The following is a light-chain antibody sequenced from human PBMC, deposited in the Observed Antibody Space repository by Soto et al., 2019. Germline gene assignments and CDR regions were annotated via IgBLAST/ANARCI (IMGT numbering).Light chain of an antibody. J-gene: IGLJ2*01. Sequence: QSALTQPPSASGSPGQSVTISCTGTSSDFGDYDYVSWYQQHPGKAPKLIIYEVTKRPSGVPDRFSGSKSGNSASLTVSGLQAEDEGDYFCSSYARRNNLLFGGGTKLTVL. CDR2: EVT. CDR3: SSYARRNNLL. CDR1: SSDFGDYDY. V-gene: IGLV2-8*01.